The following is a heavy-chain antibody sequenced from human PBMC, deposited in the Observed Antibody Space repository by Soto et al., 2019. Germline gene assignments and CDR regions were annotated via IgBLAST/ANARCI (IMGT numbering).Heavy chain of an antibody. D-gene: IGHD6-19*01. V-gene: IGHV1-18*01. CDR2: ISAYNGNT. CDR3: ARDPYSSGWDDYYYGMDV. J-gene: IGHJ6*02. CDR1: GYTFTSYG. Sequence: QVQLVQSGAEVKKPGASVKVSCKASGYTFTSYGISWVRQAPGQGLEWMGWISAYNGNTNYAQKLQGRVTMTTDTSTCTAYMELRSLRSDDTAVYYCARDPYSSGWDDYYYGMDVWGQGTTVTVSS.